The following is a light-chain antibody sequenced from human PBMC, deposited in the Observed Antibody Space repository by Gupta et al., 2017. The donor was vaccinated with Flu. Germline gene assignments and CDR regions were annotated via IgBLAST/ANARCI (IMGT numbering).Light chain of an antibody. Sequence: DIQMTQSPSSLSASVGDGVTITCRASESINSYLNWYQQKPGKAPNLLIYGASNLQSGVPSRFSGGGSGTDFTLTISSLQPEDSATYYCQQGHNTPLSFGGGTTVEIK. CDR1: ESINSY. J-gene: IGKJ4*01. CDR3: QQGHNTPLS. CDR2: GAS. V-gene: IGKV1-39*01.